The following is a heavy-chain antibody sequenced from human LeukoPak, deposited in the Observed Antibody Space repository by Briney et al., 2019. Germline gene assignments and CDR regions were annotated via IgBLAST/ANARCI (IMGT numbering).Heavy chain of an antibody. Sequence: GRSLRLSCAASGFTFSSYAMHWVRQAPGKGLEWVAVISYDGSNKYYADSVKGRFTISGDNSKNTLYLQMNSLRAEDTAVYYCARNSLEYSSLDYWGQGTLVTVSS. CDR2: ISYDGSNK. D-gene: IGHD6-6*01. CDR1: GFTFSSYA. CDR3: ARNSLEYSSLDY. V-gene: IGHV3-30*04. J-gene: IGHJ4*02.